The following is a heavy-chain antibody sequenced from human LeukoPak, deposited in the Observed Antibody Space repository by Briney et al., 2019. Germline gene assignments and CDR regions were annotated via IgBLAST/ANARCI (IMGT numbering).Heavy chain of an antibody. CDR1: GFTLGYHG. CDR3: ARHRGSIFEDYMDV. V-gene: IGHV3-33*01. CDR2: IFSNGVNK. Sequence: GTSLRLSCAASGFTLGYHGMHWVRQAPGKGLEWVAIIFSNGVNKYYADSMKGRSTISRDTSKNTLFLEMESLRTEDTAVYYCARHRGSIFEDYMDVWGKGTTVTVSS. D-gene: IGHD3-9*01. J-gene: IGHJ6*03.